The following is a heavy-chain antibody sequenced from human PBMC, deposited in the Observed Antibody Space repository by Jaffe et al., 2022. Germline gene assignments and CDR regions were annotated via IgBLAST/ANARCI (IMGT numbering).Heavy chain of an antibody. Sequence: QVQLQESGPGLVKPSETLSLTCAVSGYSISSGYYWGWIRQPPGKGLEWIGSIYHSGSTYYNPSLKSRVTISVDTSKNQFSLKLSSVTAADTAVYYCARHDRGDAFDIWGQGTMVTVSS. D-gene: IGHD1-26*01. CDR1: GYSISSGYY. CDR2: IYHSGST. J-gene: IGHJ3*02. V-gene: IGHV4-38-2*01. CDR3: ARHDRGDAFDI.